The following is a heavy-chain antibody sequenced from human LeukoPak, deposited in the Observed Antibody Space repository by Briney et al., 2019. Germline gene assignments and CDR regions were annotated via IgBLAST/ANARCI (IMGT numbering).Heavy chain of an antibody. CDR2: VTGSGGDT. V-gene: IGHV3-23*01. CDR3: ARGTLEHCSGASCYPLDS. CDR1: GFTFSNYA. D-gene: IGHD2-15*01. Sequence: GGSLRLSCAASGFTFSNYAMSWVRQTPGKGLECVSVVTGSGGDTYYTGSVNGRFIISRDNSNNTLYLQMNSLRAEDTAVYYCARGTLEHCSGASCYPLDSWGQGTLVTVS. J-gene: IGHJ5*01.